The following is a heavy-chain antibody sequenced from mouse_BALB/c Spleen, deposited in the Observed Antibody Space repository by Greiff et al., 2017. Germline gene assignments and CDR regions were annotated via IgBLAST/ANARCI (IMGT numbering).Heavy chain of an antibody. Sequence: EVKLVESGAELVKPGASVKLSCTASGFNITDTYMHWVKQRPEQGLEWIGRIDPANGNTKYDPKFQGKATITADTSSNTAYLQLSSLTSEDTAVYYCAHITTAMDYWGQGTSVTVSS. D-gene: IGHD1-1*01. CDR2: IDPANGNT. CDR3: AHITTAMDY. CDR1: GFNITDTY. V-gene: IGHV14-3*02. J-gene: IGHJ4*01.